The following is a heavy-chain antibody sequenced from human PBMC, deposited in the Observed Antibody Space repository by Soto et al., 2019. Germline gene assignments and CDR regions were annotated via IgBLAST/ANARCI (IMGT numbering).Heavy chain of an antibody. D-gene: IGHD3-3*01. Sequence: TGKGLVWIGSIYYSGGTYYNPSLKSRVTISVDTSKNQFSLKLSSVTAADTAVYFFFRGNDDMGYEVHSW. V-gene: IGHV4-39*01. J-gene: IGHJ5*01. CDR2: IYYSGGT. CDR3: FRGNDDMGYEVHS.